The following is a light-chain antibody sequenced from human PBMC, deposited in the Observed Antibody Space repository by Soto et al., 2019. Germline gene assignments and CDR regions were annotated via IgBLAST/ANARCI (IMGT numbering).Light chain of an antibody. CDR1: SSDVGTYNY. CDR3: SSYTSSSTRV. CDR2: EVS. V-gene: IGLV2-14*01. J-gene: IGLJ3*02. Sequence: QSALTQPASVSGSPGQSITISCTGTSSDVGTYNYVSWYQQHSGKAPKLMIYEVSNRPSGVSNRFSGSKSGNTASLTISGLQAEDEADYYCSSYTSSSTRVFGGGTKVTVL.